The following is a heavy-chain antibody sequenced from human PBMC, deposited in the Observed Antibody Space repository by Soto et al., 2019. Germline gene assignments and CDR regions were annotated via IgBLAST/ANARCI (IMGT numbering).Heavy chain of an antibody. CDR1: GYTFTSYA. Sequence: QVQLVQSGAEVKKPGASVKVSCKASGYTFTSYAMHWVRQAPGQRLEWMGWINAGNGNTKYSQKFQGRVTITRDTAASTTYLELNSLRSEARAVYYCARGPGGPDGPGDYWGQGTLVTASS. D-gene: IGHD2-15*01. CDR3: ARGPGGPDGPGDY. CDR2: INAGNGNT. J-gene: IGHJ4*02. V-gene: IGHV1-3*01.